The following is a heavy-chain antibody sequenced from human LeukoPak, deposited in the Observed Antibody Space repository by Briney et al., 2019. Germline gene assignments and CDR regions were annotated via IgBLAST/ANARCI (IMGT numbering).Heavy chain of an antibody. CDR1: GGSISGYY. Sequence: DPSETLSLTCTVSGGSISGYYWSWIRQSPGTGLEWIGYIYYNGSTNSNPSLKSRVTISVDTSKNQFSLNVSSVTAADTAVYYCARHFYGGNDYWGQGALVTVSS. CDR2: IYYNGST. CDR3: ARHFYGGNDY. J-gene: IGHJ4*02. V-gene: IGHV4-59*01. D-gene: IGHD4-23*01.